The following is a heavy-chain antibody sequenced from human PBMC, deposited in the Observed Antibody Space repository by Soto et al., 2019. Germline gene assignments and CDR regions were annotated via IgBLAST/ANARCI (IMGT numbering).Heavy chain of an antibody. CDR3: AKENDSTAYYPDS. CDR2: ISGSGGST. Sequence: EVQLLESGGGLVQPGGSRRLSCAASGFTFSSYAMTWVRQSPGKGREWVSVISGSGGSTYFADSAKGRITISRDNAKNTLYLQMSSLSAEDAALDYGAKENDSTAYYPDSWGQGTLVTVSS. J-gene: IGHJ4*02. D-gene: IGHD3-22*01. CDR1: GFTFSSYA. V-gene: IGHV3-23*01.